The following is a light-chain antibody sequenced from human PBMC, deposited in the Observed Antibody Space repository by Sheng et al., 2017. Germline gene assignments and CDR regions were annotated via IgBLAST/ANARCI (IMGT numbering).Light chain of an antibody. CDR1: QRVSSW. J-gene: IGKJ1*01. V-gene: IGKV1-5*03. CDR2: EAS. Sequence: DIQMTQSPSTLPASVGDTVAITCRASQRVSSWLAWYQQKPGKAPKLLIHEASSLESGVPSRFSGTGSGTDFSLTISSLEPEDFAVYYCQQRTNFLWTFGQGTKVEIK. CDR3: QQRTNFLWT.